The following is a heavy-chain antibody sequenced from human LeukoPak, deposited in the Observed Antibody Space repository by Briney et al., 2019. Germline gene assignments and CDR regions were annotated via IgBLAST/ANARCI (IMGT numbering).Heavy chain of an antibody. V-gene: IGHV3-23*01. J-gene: IGHJ6*03. CDR2: VSRSGDDT. D-gene: IGHD2-21*01. CDR3: AKEEGTNCGGDCYYYMGV. Sequence: GGSLRLSCAASGFSFRSYAMSWVRQAPGEGLEWVSAVSRSGDDTYYADSVRGRFTVSRDNSRNTLYLHMSSLRAEDTAVYYCAKEEGTNCGGDCYYYMGVWGKGTTVTVSS. CDR1: GFSFRSYA.